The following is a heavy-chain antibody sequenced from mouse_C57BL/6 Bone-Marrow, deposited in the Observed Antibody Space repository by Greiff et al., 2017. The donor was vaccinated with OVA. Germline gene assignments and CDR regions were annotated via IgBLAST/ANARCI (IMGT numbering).Heavy chain of an antibody. D-gene: IGHD2-4*01. CDR2: ISDGGSYT. J-gene: IGHJ2*01. CDR1: GFTFSSYA. V-gene: IGHV5-9-2*01. CDR3: ASQGYDYPLRFVSY. Sequence: EVKLMESGGGLVKPGGSLKLSCAASGFTFSSYAMSWVRQTPEKRLEWVATISDGGSYTYYPDSVKGRFTISRDNAKNTLYLQKSSLRSEDTALYDCASQGYDYPLRFVSYWGQGTTLTVSS.